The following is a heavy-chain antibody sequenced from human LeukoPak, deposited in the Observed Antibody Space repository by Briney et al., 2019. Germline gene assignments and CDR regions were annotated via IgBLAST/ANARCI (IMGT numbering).Heavy chain of an antibody. CDR1: GDSVSSNSGV. J-gene: IGHJ6*04. Sequence: SQTLSLTCAISGDSVSSNSGVWNWIRQSPSKGLEWLGRTYYTSKWNNEYALSVKSRITINTDTSKNQFSLQLNSVTPEDTAVYYCAREEGGETYGMDVWGKGTTFTVPS. CDR3: AREEGGETYGMDV. D-gene: IGHD3-16*01. V-gene: IGHV6-1*01. CDR2: TYYTSKWNN.